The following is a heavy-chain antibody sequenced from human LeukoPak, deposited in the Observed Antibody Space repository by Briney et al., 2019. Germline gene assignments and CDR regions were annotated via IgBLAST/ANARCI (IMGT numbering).Heavy chain of an antibody. CDR2: IWYDGSKK. CDR3: ARGLYYYDSSGYY. J-gene: IGHJ4*02. Sequence: HAGGSLRLSRAASGFTFSSYGMHWVRQAPGKGREWVAIIWYDGSKKYYADSVKGRVTSSRDNSKTTLYLQMNSLIAEDTAVYYCARGLYYYDSSGYYWGQGNRVTVSS. V-gene: IGHV3-33*01. CDR1: GFTFSSYG. D-gene: IGHD3-22*01.